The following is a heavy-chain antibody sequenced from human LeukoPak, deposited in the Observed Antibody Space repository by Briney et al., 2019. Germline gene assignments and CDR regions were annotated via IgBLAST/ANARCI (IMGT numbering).Heavy chain of an antibody. Sequence: SETLSLTCSVSGGSISSYYWSWIRQPPGKGLEWIGYIYYSGSTNYNPSLKSRVTISVDTSKNQFSLRLSSVTAADTAVYYCARVTGYVMEDYFDYWGQGTLVTVSS. J-gene: IGHJ4*02. CDR3: ARVTGYVMEDYFDY. CDR2: IYYSGST. V-gene: IGHV4-59*01. CDR1: GGSISSYY. D-gene: IGHD6-13*01.